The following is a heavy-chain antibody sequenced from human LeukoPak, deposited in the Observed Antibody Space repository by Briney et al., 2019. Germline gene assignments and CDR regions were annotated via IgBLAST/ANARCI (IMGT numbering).Heavy chain of an antibody. CDR3: ARESERNDGWFDP. J-gene: IGHJ5*02. Sequence: ASVKVSCKASGYTFRFHDINGVRQAPGQGLEWMGWVSPKTGRTGYAQKFQGRVYMTTNASLSTAYMELSSLRSDDTAVYFCARESERNDGWFDPWGQGTLVTVSS. CDR2: VSPKTGRT. V-gene: IGHV1-8*01. CDR1: GYTFRFHD. D-gene: IGHD1-1*01.